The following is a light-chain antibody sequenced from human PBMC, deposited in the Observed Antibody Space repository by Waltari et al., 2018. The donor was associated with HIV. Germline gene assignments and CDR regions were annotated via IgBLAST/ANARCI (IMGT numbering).Light chain of an antibody. CDR1: SSNIGAGHA. CDR3: HCTDSSLMGPVV. J-gene: IGLJ2*01. V-gene: IGLV1-40*01. CDR2: GNN. Sequence: QSVLTPPPSVSGAPGQRVTISCTGNSSNIGAGHAVHWYRQLPGTAPKFLISGNNFRPSGVPDRFSGSKSGTSASLVITGLQADDEAVYYCHCTDSSLMGPVVFGGGTKLTVL.